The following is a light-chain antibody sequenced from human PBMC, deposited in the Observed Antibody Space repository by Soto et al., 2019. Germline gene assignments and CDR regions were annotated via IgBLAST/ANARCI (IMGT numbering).Light chain of an antibody. Sequence: QSALTQPASVSGSPGQSITISCTGTSRDVGGYNYVSWYQQHPGIAPKLIIYEVSNRPSGVSNRFSGSKSGNTASLTISGLQAEDEADYFCSSSTSSSTLVFGGGTKLTVL. V-gene: IGLV2-14*01. J-gene: IGLJ3*02. CDR2: EVS. CDR3: SSSTSSSTLV. CDR1: SRDVGGYNY.